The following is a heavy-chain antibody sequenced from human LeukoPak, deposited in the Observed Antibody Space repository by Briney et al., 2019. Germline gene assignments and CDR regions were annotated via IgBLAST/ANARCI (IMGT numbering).Heavy chain of an antibody. J-gene: IGHJ6*02. D-gene: IGHD6-13*01. V-gene: IGHV3-15*01. CDR2: IKSKTDCGTT. CDR3: TTDESSWRPDYYYYYYGMDV. CDR1: GFTFSNAW. Sequence: GGSLRLSCAASGFTFSNAWMSWVRQAPGKGLEWVGRIKSKTDCGTTDYAAPVKGRFTISRDDSKNTLYLQMNSLKTEDTAVYYCTTDESSWRPDYYYYYYGMDVWGQGTTVTVSS.